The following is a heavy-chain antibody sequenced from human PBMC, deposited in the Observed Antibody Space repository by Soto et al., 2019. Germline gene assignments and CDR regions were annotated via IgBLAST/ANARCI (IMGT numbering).Heavy chain of an antibody. Sequence: WGSLRLSCAASGFTLSDHYMDWVRQAPGKGLEWVGRTRNKANSHTTEYAASVKGRFTISRDDSKNSLYLQMNSLKVEATAVSDCARATKVSESWGRGALGTVAS. CDR2: TRNKANSHTT. V-gene: IGHV3-72*01. J-gene: IGHJ4*02. CDR3: ARATKVSES. CDR1: GFTLSDHY. D-gene: IGHD4-17*01.